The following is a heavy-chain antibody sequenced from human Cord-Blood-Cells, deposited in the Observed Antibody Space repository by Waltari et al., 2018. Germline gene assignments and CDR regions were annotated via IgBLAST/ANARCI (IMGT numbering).Heavy chain of an antibody. CDR2: INPNSGGT. D-gene: IGHD2-15*01. Sequence: QVQLVQSGAEVKKPGASVKVSCKASGYTFTGYYMHWVRQAPGQGLEWMGWINPNSGGTNYAQKFQGRVTMTRDTSISTAYMELSRLRSDDTAVYYCARTYCSGGSCYSAFDIWGQGTMVTVSS. V-gene: IGHV1-2*02. CDR1: GYTFTGYY. J-gene: IGHJ3*02. CDR3: ARTYCSGGSCYSAFDI.